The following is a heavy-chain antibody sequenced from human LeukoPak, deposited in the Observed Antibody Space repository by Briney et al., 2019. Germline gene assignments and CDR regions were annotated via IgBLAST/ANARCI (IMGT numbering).Heavy chain of an antibody. CDR1: GYTFTSYG. CDR2: ISAYNGNT. Sequence: VSVKVSCKASGYTFTSYGISWVRQAPGQGLEWMGWISAYNGNTNYAQKLQGRVTMTTDTSTSTAYMELRSLRSDDTAVYYCARDWDKLNIVLMVYASSGYWGQGTLVTVSS. J-gene: IGHJ4*02. CDR3: ARDWDKLNIVLMVYASSGY. D-gene: IGHD2-8*01. V-gene: IGHV1-18*01.